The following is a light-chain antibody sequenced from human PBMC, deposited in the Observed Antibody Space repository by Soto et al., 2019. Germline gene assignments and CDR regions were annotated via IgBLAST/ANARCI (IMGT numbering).Light chain of an antibody. Sequence: QSALTQTASVSGSPGQSITISCTGTSSDIGRYNFVSWYQHHPGKAPELMIYEVSYRPSGVSDRFSGSKSGNTASLTISGLQAEDEADYYCSSYTTSSTLCVFGTGTKLTVL. CDR1: SSDIGRYNF. J-gene: IGLJ1*01. CDR3: SSYTTSSTLCV. V-gene: IGLV2-14*01. CDR2: EVS.